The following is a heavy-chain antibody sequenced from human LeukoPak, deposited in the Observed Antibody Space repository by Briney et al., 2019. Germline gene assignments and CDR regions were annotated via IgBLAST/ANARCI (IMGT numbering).Heavy chain of an antibody. J-gene: IGHJ5*02. CDR2: ISAYNGNT. V-gene: IGHV1-18*01. D-gene: IGHD2-8*01. CDR1: GYTFTSYG. CDR3: ASSDRYCTNGVCYYNWFDP. Sequence: GASVKVSCKASGYTFTSYGISWVRQAPGQGLEWMGWISAYNGNTNYAQKLQGRVTMTTDTSTSTAHMELRSLRSDDTAVYYCASSDRYCTNGVCYYNWFDPWGQGTLVTVSS.